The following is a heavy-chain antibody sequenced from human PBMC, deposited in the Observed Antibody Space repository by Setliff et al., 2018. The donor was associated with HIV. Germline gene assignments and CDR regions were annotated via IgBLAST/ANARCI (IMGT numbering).Heavy chain of an antibody. V-gene: IGHV4-39*01. CDR1: GDSISSGGYY. J-gene: IGHJ4*02. D-gene: IGHD6-19*01. Sequence: SETLSLTCTVSGDSISSGGYYWTWIRQPPGKGLEWIGSMSYSGSAYYNPSLKNRVTISVDTSKNQFSLKLNSVTAPDTAVYYCARHTNGWEKWGQGTLVTVSS. CDR3: ARHTNGWEK. CDR2: MSYSGSA.